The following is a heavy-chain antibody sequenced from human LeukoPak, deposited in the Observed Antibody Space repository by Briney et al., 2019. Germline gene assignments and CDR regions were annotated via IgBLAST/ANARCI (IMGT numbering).Heavy chain of an antibody. Sequence: PGGSLRLSCAASGLDFNNAWMSWVRQAPGKGLEWVGRIKSKTDGGTTDYAAPVKGRFTISRDDSKNTLYLQMNSLKTEDTAVYYCTTDPTTLLWFGPGDYWGQGTLVTVSS. CDR1: GLDFNNAW. V-gene: IGHV3-15*01. J-gene: IGHJ4*02. CDR2: IKSKTDGGTT. D-gene: IGHD3-10*01. CDR3: TTDPTTLLWFGPGDY.